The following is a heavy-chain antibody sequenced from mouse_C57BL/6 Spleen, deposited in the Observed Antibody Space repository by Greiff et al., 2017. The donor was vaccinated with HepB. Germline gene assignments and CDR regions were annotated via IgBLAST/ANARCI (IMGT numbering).Heavy chain of an antibody. Sequence: EVQGVESGGDLVKPGGSLKLSCAASGFTFSSYGMSWVRQTPDKRLEWVATISSGGSYTYYPDSVKGRFTISRDNAKNTLYLQMSSLKSEDTAMYYCARTYYSTMGYAMDYWGQGTSVTVSS. J-gene: IGHJ4*01. CDR2: ISSGGSYT. CDR3: ARTYYSTMGYAMDY. V-gene: IGHV5-6*01. CDR1: GFTFSSYG. D-gene: IGHD2-5*01.